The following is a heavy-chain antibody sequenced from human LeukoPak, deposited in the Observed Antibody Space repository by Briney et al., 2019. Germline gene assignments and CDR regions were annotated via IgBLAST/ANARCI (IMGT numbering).Heavy chain of an antibody. CDR2: MNPNSGNT. Sequence: GGSVKVSCKASGYTFTSYDINWVRQATGQGLGWIGWMNPNSGNTGYAQKFQGRVTMTRNTSISTAYMELSSLRSEDTAVYYCARDRIAARGGAFDYWGQGTLVTVSS. J-gene: IGHJ4*02. CDR1: GYTFTSYD. V-gene: IGHV1-8*01. CDR3: ARDRIAARGGAFDY. D-gene: IGHD6-6*01.